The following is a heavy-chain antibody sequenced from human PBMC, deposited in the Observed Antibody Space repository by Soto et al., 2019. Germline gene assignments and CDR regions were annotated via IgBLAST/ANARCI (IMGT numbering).Heavy chain of an antibody. Sequence: EVQLVESGGGLVQPGGSLRHSCAASGFTFSDHQMDWVRQAPGKGLEWVGRSRNKANSYTTEYAASVKGRFTISRDDSKNSLYLQMNSLKIEDTAVYYCARVVGAPNWFDPWGQGTLVTVSS. V-gene: IGHV3-72*01. D-gene: IGHD1-26*01. CDR2: SRNKANSYTT. CDR3: ARVVGAPNWFDP. CDR1: GFTFSDHQ. J-gene: IGHJ5*02.